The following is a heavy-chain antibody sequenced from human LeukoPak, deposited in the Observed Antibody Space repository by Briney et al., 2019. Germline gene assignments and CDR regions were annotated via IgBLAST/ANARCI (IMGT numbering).Heavy chain of an antibody. J-gene: IGHJ4*02. CDR2: IYISGST. V-gene: IGHV4-4*07. D-gene: IGHD2-8*01. CDR1: GGSISSYY. CDR3: ARDSRYCTNGVCYSRHDY. Sequence: PSETLSLTCTVSGGSISSYYWSWIRQPAGKGLEWIGRIYISGSTNYNPSLKSRVTMSVDTSKNQFSLKLSSVTAADTAVYYCARDSRYCTNGVCYSRHDYWGQGTLVTVSS.